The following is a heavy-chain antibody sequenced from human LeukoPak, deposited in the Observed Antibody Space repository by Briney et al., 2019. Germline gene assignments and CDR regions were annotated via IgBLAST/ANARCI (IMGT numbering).Heavy chain of an antibody. CDR1: GGSISSNNR. J-gene: IGHJ4*02. CDR2: IYHSGSA. D-gene: IGHD5-18*01. CDR3: ARDVGTALVTGDH. Sequence: SETPSLTCGVSGGSISSNNRWSWVRQPPGQGLEWIGEIYHSGSANYNPSLKSRVTISVDKSKNQLSLKLISVTAADTAVYYCARDVGTALVTGDHWGQGTLVTVFS. V-gene: IGHV4-4*02.